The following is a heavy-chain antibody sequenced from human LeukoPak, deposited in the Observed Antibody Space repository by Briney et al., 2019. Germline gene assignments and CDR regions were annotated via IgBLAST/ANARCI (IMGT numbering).Heavy chain of an antibody. J-gene: IGHJ5*02. CDR1: GYSISSGYY. D-gene: IGHD3-10*01. CDR2: IYHSGST. Sequence: KASETLSLTCTVSGYSISSGYYWGWIRQPPGKGLEWIGSIYHSGSTYYNPSLKSRVTISVDTSKNQFSLKLSSVTAADTAVYYCAREGVYNWFDPWGQGTLVTVSS. V-gene: IGHV4-38-2*02. CDR3: AREGVYNWFDP.